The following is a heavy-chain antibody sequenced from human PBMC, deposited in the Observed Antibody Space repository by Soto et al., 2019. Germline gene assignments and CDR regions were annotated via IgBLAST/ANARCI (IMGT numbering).Heavy chain of an antibody. CDR2: IYHSGST. CDR1: GASITSSGYS. J-gene: IGHJ5*02. Sequence: SETLSLTCAVAGASITSSGYSWGWIRRPPGKGLEWIGHIYHSGSTFYNPSLKSRVTISLVRSKNQFSLKLNSVTAADTAVYYCARVPSPWGQGTLVTVS. V-gene: IGHV4-30-2*01. CDR3: ARVPSP.